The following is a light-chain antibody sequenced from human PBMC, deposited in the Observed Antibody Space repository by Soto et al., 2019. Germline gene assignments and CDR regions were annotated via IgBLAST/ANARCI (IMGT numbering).Light chain of an antibody. J-gene: IGKJ1*01. CDR3: QQYRRSVWT. Sequence: EIVLAQSPATLSLSPGDKATVSCRASQSLTATYSAWYQQKPGQPPRLLIHSTSVRATGIPDRFVGSGSGTDFTLTISRLEPEDFAVYYCQQYRRSVWTFGQGTRV. CDR1: QSLTATY. V-gene: IGKV3-20*01. CDR2: STS.